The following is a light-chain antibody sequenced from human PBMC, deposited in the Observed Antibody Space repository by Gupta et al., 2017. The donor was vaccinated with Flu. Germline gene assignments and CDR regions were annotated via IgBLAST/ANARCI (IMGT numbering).Light chain of an antibody. CDR1: QSISSY. V-gene: IGKV1-39*01. CDR2: AAS. Sequence: DIQLPHPPSSLSPSEGDRVTIPCRASQSISSYLTWYQQKPGKAPKLLIYAASSLQSGVPSRFSGSGSGTDFTLTISSRQPEDFATYYCQQNYSTPRTFGPGTKVEIK. CDR3: QQNYSTPRT. J-gene: IGKJ1*01.